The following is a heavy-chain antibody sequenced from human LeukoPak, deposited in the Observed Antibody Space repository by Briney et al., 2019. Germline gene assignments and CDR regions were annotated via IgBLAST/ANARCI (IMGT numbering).Heavy chain of an antibody. CDR3: ARNHDYGGNFDY. J-gene: IGHJ4*02. CDR2: IDYSGST. D-gene: IGHD4-23*01. Sequence: SETLSLTCTVSGGSISNYYWSWIRQPPGKGLEWIGCIDYSGSTNYNPSLKSRVTISVDTSKNQFSLKLSSVTAADTVVYCCARNHDYGGNFDYWGQGTLVTVSS. V-gene: IGHV4-59*01. CDR1: GGSISNYY.